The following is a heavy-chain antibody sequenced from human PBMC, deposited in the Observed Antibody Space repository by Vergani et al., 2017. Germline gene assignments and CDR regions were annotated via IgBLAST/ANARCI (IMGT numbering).Heavy chain of an antibody. CDR3: ARGYCSSTSCYNSFDY. CDR2: IYSGGST. D-gene: IGHD2-2*02. J-gene: IGHJ4*02. Sequence: EVQLVESGGGLVQPGGSLRLSCAASGFTVSSNYMSWVRQAPGKGLEWVSVIYSGGSTYYADSEKGRFTISRHNSKNTLYLQMNSLRAEDTAVYYCARGYCSSTSCYNSFDYWGQGTLVTVSS. V-gene: IGHV3-53*04. CDR1: GFTVSSNY.